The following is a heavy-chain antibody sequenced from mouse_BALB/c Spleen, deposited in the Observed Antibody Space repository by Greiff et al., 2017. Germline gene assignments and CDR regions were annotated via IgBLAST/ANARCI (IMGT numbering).Heavy chain of an antibody. J-gene: IGHJ4*01. V-gene: IGHV5-17*02. CDR2: ISSGSSTI. CDR1: GFTFSSFG. CDR3: ARSGGNYYAMDY. D-gene: IGHD2-1*01. Sequence: EVKLMESGGDLVKPGGSLKLSCAASGFTFSSFGMHWVRQAPEKGLEWVAYISSGSSTIYYADTVKGRFTISRDNPKNTLFLQMTSLRSEDTAMYYCARSGGNYYAMDYWGQGTSVTVSS.